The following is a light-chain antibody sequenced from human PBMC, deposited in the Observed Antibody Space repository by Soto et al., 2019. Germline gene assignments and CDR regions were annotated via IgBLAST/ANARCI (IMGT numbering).Light chain of an antibody. CDR2: DVS. CDR3: SSYTSSSTLLYV. Sequence: QSALTQPASVSGSPGQSITISCTGTSSDVGGYNYVSWYQQHPGKAPKLMIYDVSNRPSGVSNRFSGSKSGNTPSLTISGLQAEDEADYYCSSYTSSSTLLYVVGTGTKLTAL. J-gene: IGLJ1*01. CDR1: SSDVGGYNY. V-gene: IGLV2-14*01.